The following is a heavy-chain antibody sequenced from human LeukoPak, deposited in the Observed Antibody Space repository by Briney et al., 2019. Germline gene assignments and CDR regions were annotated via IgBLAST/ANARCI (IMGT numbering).Heavy chain of an antibody. CDR2: IYYSGST. V-gene: IGHV4-39*07. CDR1: GGSISSSSYY. Sequence: SETLSLTCTVSGGSISSSSYYWGWIRQPPGEGLEWIGSIYYSGSTYYNPSLKSRVTISVDTSKNQFSLKLSSVTAADTAVYYCASDMRYYYDTSGAFDIWGQGTMVTVSS. J-gene: IGHJ3*02. D-gene: IGHD3-22*01. CDR3: ASDMRYYYDTSGAFDI.